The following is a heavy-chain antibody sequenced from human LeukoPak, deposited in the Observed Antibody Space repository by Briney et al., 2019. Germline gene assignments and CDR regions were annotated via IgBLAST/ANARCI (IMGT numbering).Heavy chain of an antibody. J-gene: IGHJ4*02. Sequence: ASVKVSCKASGYTFTGYYMHWVRQAPGQGLEWMGWINPNSGGTNYAQKFQGRVTMTRDTSISTAYMELSRLRSDDTAVYYCARGQEKYYYDSSGYYLDYWGQGTLVTVSS. V-gene: IGHV1-2*02. CDR2: INPNSGGT. CDR1: GYTFTGYY. CDR3: ARGQEKYYYDSSGYYLDY. D-gene: IGHD3-22*01.